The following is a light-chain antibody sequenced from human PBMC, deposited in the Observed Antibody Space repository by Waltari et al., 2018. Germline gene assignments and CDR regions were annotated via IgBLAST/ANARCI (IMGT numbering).Light chain of an antibody. V-gene: IGLV10-54*04. CDR2: RNN. Sequence: GLTQPPSVSKGLRQTATLTATVNSNYVAKQGGAWLQQHPGHPPNLLSYRNNNRPSGISERFSASRSGNTASLTITGLQAEDEADYFCSAWDSSLSAWVFGGGTKMTVL. J-gene: IGLJ3*02. CDR1: SNYVAKQG. CDR3: SAWDSSLSAWV.